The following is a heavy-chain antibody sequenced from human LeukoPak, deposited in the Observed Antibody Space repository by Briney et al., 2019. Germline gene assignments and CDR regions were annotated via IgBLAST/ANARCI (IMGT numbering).Heavy chain of an antibody. D-gene: IGHD2-15*01. Sequence: QAGGSLRLSCAASGFTFSSYAMSWVRQAPGKGLEWVSAISGSGGSTYYADSVKGRFTISRGNSKNTLYLQMNSLRAEDTAVYYCAKAPSAQYYYYMDVWGKGATVTVSS. CDR1: GFTFSSYA. CDR2: ISGSGGST. J-gene: IGHJ6*03. V-gene: IGHV3-23*01. CDR3: AKAPSAQYYYYMDV.